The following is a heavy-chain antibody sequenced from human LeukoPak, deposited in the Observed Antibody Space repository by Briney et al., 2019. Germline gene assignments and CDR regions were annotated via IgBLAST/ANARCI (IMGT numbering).Heavy chain of an antibody. CDR2: ISAYNGNT. J-gene: IGHJ4*02. D-gene: IGHD3-10*01. Sequence: ASVKVSCKASGYTFTSYGISWVRQAPGQGLEWMGWISAYNGNTNYAQKLQGRVTMTTDTSTSTAYMELRSLRSDDTAVYYCARGLVSGSYLPLFDYWGQGTLVTVSS. V-gene: IGHV1-18*01. CDR1: GYTFTSYG. CDR3: ARGLVSGSYLPLFDY.